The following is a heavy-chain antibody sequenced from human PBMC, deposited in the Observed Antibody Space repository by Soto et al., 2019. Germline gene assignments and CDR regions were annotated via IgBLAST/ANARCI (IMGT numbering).Heavy chain of an antibody. V-gene: IGHV3-33*01. J-gene: IGHJ4*02. CDR2: IWYDGSNK. Sequence: QVQLVESGGGVVQPGRSLRLSCAASGFTFSSYGMHWVRQAPGKGLEWVAVIWYDGSNKYYADSVKGRFTISRDNSKNTLYLPMNSLRAEDTAVYYCARDPTVTTPYFDYWPGNPGHRLL. D-gene: IGHD4-17*01. CDR3: ARDPTVTTPYFDY. CDR1: GFTFSSYG.